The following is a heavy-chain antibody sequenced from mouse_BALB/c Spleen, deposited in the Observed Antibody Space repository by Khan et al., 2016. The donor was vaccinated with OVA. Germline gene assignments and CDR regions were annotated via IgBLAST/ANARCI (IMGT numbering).Heavy chain of an antibody. CDR2: IWSGGTT. V-gene: IGHV2-2*02. Sequence: QVQLKESGPGLVQPSQSLSITCTVSGFSLTTYGVHWVRQSPGKGLEWLGVIWSGGTTDYSAAFISRLSITKDNSKSQVFFKMNSLQANETAIYYCARNYDNDEGLAYWGQGTLVTVSA. D-gene: IGHD2-4*01. J-gene: IGHJ3*01. CDR3: ARNYDNDEGLAY. CDR1: GFSLTTYG.